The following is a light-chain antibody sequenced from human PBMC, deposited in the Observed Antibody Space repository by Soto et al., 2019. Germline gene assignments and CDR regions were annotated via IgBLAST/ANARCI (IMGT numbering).Light chain of an antibody. CDR3: SSYTTSSTLVV. J-gene: IGLJ2*01. CDR1: SSDVGGYNY. Sequence: QSALTQPASVSGSPGQSITISCTGTSSDVGGYNYVSWYQQHPGKAPKLMIYDVNNRPSGVSNRFSGSKSGNTASLTISGLQAEDEADYYCSSYTTSSTLVVFGGGTKLT. CDR2: DVN. V-gene: IGLV2-14*01.